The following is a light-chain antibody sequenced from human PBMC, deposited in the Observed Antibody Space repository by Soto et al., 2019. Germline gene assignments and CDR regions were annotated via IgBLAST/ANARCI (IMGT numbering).Light chain of an antibody. CDR2: DVS. CDR3: SSYTSSSTLV. Sequence: QSALTQPASVSGSPGQSITISCTGTSSDVGGYNYVSWYQQHPGKAPKLMIYDVSNRPSGVSNRFSGSKSGNTASLTISGLQAEVDADYYCSSYTSSSTLVFGGGTKLTVL. J-gene: IGLJ2*01. CDR1: SSDVGGYNY. V-gene: IGLV2-14*01.